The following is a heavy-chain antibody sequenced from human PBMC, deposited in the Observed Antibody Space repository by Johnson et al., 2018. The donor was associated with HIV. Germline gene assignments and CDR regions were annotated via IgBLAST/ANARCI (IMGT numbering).Heavy chain of an antibody. CDR2: IWYDGSNK. J-gene: IGHJ3*01. Sequence: QVQLVESGGGVVQPGRSLRLSCAASGFTFSSYGMHWVRQAPGKGLEWVAVIWYDGSNKFYADSVKGRFTISRDNSKNTVYLQMGSLRAEDMAVYYCAIPYFYDTSVYHWGQGTVVTVSS. V-gene: IGHV3-33*08. D-gene: IGHD3-22*01. CDR3: AIPYFYDTSVYH. CDR1: GFTFSSYG.